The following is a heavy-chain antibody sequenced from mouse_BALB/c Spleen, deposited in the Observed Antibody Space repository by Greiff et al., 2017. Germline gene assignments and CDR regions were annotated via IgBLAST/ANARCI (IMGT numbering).Heavy chain of an antibody. CDR1: GFTFSSYA. CDR3: ARHDYYGYAYAMDN. CDR2: ISSGGSYT. Sequence: EVHLVESGGGLVKPGGSLKLSCAASGFTFSSYAMSWVRQTPEKRLEWVATISSGGSYTYYPDSVKGRFTISRDNAKNTLYLQMSSLRSEDAAMYYCARHDYYGYAYAMDNWGRGTSVTVSA. D-gene: IGHD2-2*01. V-gene: IGHV5-9-3*01. J-gene: IGHJ4*01.